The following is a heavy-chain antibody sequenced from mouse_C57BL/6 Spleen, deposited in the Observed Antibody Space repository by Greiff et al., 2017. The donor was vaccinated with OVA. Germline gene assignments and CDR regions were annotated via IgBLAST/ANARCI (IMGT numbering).Heavy chain of an antibody. CDR3: ARQHYSNFLYAMDY. V-gene: IGHV5-9*01. Sequence: EVKVEESGGGLVKPGGSLKLSCAASGFTFSSYTMSWVRQTPEKRLEWVATISGGGGNTYYPDSVKGRFTISRDNAKNTLYLQMSSLRSEDTALYYCARQHYSNFLYAMDYWGQGTSVTVSS. J-gene: IGHJ4*01. CDR2: ISGGGGNT. D-gene: IGHD2-5*01. CDR1: GFTFSSYT.